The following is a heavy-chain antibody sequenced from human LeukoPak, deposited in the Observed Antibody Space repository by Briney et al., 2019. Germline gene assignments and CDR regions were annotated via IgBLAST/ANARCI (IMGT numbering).Heavy chain of an antibody. CDR2: INHSGST. Sequence: SETLSLTCAVYGGSFSGYYWSWLRQPPGKGLEGIGEINHSGSTNYNPSLKSRVTISVDTSKNQFSLKLSSVTAADTAVYYCARGRRKSYYDSSGCYDYWGQGTLVTVSS. CDR3: ARGRRKSYYDSSGCYDY. V-gene: IGHV4-34*01. CDR1: GGSFSGYY. D-gene: IGHD3-22*01. J-gene: IGHJ4*02.